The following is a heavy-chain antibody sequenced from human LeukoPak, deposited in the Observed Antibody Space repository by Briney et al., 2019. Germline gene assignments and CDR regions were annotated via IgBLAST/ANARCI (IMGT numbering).Heavy chain of an antibody. Sequence: SETLSLTCSVSGGSINNYYWSWIRQPPGKRLEWIGSVYHSGSTDYNPSLRSRVTISVDMSKNHFSLKVTSVTAADTAIYYCARDRLGGAVASWIPDYWGHGIL. D-gene: IGHD3-16*01. CDR1: GGSINNYY. CDR2: VYHSGST. CDR3: ARDRLGGAVASWIPDY. J-gene: IGHJ4*01. V-gene: IGHV4-59*01.